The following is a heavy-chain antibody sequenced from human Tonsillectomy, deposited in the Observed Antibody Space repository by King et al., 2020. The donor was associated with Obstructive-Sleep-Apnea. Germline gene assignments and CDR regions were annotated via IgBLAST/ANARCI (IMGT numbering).Heavy chain of an antibody. CDR1: GFTFSTYW. V-gene: IGHV3-7*01. D-gene: IGHD3-10*01. CDR3: ARDGITMVRVVSVSYYFDY. J-gene: IGHJ4*02. CDR2: IKEDESEK. Sequence: VQLVESGGGLVQPGGSLRLSCAASGFTFSTYWMSWVRQAPGKGLEWVANIKEDESEKYYVDSVKGRFTISRDNAKNSLSLQMNSLRAEDTAVYYCARDGITMVRVVSVSYYFDYWGQGTLVTVSS.